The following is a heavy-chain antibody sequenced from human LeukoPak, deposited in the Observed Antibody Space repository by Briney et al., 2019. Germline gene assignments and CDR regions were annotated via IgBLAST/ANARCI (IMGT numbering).Heavy chain of an antibody. Sequence: GGSLRLSCAASGFTFSSYGMHWVRQAPGKGLEWVSSISSSSSYIYYADSVKGRFTISRDNSKNTLYLQMNSLRAEDTAVYYCAKQRIPASMLVDYWGQGTLVTVSS. J-gene: IGHJ4*02. CDR1: GFTFSSYG. CDR3: AKQRIPASMLVDY. D-gene: IGHD2-2*01. V-gene: IGHV3-21*04. CDR2: ISSSSSYI.